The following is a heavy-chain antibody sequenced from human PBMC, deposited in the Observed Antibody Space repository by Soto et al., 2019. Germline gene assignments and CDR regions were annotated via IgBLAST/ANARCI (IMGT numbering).Heavy chain of an antibody. CDR3: ASRGDTNNFDY. CDR2: INHSGST. Sequence: QVQLQQWGAGLLKPSETLSLTCAVYGGSFSGYYWGWIRQPPGKGLEWIGEINHSGSTNYNPSLKSRVTISVDTSKNQFSLKLSSVTAADTAVYYCASRGDTNNFDYWGQGTLVTVSS. D-gene: IGHD2-21*02. V-gene: IGHV4-34*01. CDR1: GGSFSGYY. J-gene: IGHJ4*02.